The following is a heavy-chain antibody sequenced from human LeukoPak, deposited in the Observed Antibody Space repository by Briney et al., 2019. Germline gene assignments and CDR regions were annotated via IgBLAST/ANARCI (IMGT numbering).Heavy chain of an antibody. D-gene: IGHD6-19*01. J-gene: IGHJ5*02. CDR3: ARGGGRAVAGDNWFDP. CDR1: GYTFTSYG. CDR2: ISPYNGNT. Sequence: ASVKVSCKASGYTFTSYGISWVRQAPGQALEWMGWISPYNGNTHYAQKLQGRVSMTTDTSTSTAYMELRSLRSDDTAVYYCARGGGRAVAGDNWFDPWGQGTLVTVSS. V-gene: IGHV1-18*01.